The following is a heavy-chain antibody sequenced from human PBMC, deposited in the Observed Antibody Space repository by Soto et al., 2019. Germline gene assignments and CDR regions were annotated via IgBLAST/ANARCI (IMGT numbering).Heavy chain of an antibody. CDR3: AKTAARPTDSYYYYYYMDV. CDR1: GFTFDDYA. J-gene: IGHJ6*03. Sequence: EVQLVESGGGLVQPGRSLRLSCAASGFTFDDYAMHWVRQAPGKGLEWVSGISWNSGSIGYADSVKGRFTISRDNAKNSLYLQMNSLRAEDTALYYCAKTAARPTDSYYYYYYMDVWGKGTTVTVFS. D-gene: IGHD6-6*01. CDR2: ISWNSGSI. V-gene: IGHV3-9*01.